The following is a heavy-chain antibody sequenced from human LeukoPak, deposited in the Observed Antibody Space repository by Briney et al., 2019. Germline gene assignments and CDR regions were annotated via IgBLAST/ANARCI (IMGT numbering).Heavy chain of an antibody. D-gene: IGHD2-15*01. J-gene: IGHJ1*01. CDR1: GGSISSGGYS. Sequence: SETLSLTCAVSGGSISSGGYSWSWIRQPPGKGLEWIGYIYHSGSTNYNPSLKSRVTISVDTSKNQFSLKLSSVTAADTAVYYCARDDCSGGSCYHSGWGQGTLVTVSS. CDR2: IYHSGST. CDR3: ARDDCSGGSCYHSG. V-gene: IGHV4-30-2*01.